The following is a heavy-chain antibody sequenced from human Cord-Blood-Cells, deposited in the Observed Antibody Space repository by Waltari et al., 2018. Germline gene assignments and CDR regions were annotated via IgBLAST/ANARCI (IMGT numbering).Heavy chain of an antibody. CDR3: ARDMGQDKLPDAFDI. J-gene: IGHJ3*02. CDR1: GGTFSSYA. D-gene: IGHD2-15*01. Sequence: QVQLVQSGAEVKKPGSSVKVSCKASGGTFSSYAISLVRQAPGQGLGWLGGIIPIFGTANYAQKFQGRGTITADESTSTAYMELSSLRSEDTAVYYCARDMGQDKLPDAFDIWGQGTMVTVSS. V-gene: IGHV1-69*01. CDR2: IIPIFGTA.